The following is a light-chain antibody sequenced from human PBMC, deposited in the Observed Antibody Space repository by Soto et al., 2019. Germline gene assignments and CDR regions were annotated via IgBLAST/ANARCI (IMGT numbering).Light chain of an antibody. CDR1: QSVTNSY. V-gene: IGKV3-20*01. Sequence: DIVLTQSPGTLSLSPGERATLSCRASQSVTNSYLAWYQQKPGQAPRLLIYGASSRATGIPDRFSGGGSGTDFTLTINRLEPEYFSVYYCQQYGSSKGTFGQGTKVELK. J-gene: IGKJ1*01. CDR2: GAS. CDR3: QQYGSSKGT.